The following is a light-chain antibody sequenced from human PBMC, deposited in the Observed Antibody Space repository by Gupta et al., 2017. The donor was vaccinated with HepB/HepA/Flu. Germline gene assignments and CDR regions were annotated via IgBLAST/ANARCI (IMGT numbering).Light chain of an antibody. CDR3: QQYNSDPGT. V-gene: IGKV1-16*01. CDR2: TAS. CDR1: QGISNS. J-gene: IGKJ1*01. Sequence: DIQMTQSPSSLSASIGDRITITCRASQGISNSLAWFQQKPGKAPKSLIHTASTLQSGVPSRFSGSGFGTEFSLTISSLQPEDFAIYYCQQYNSDPGTFGQGTKVEIK.